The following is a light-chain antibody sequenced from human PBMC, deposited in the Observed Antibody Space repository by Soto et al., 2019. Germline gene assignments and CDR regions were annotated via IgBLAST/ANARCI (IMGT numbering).Light chain of an antibody. J-gene: IGKJ1*01. CDR3: QQYGSSPPWT. CDR2: GAS. Sequence: EIVLTQSPGTLSLSQGERATLSCRASQSVSSSYLAWYQQKPGQAPRLLIYGASSRATGIPDRFSGSGSGTDFTLTISRLEPEDFAVYYCQQYGSSPPWTFGQGNKV. V-gene: IGKV3-20*01. CDR1: QSVSSSY.